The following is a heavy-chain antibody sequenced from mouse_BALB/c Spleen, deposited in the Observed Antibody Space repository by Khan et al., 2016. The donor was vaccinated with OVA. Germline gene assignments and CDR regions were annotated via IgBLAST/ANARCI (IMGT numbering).Heavy chain of an antibody. CDR2: IGPGSSNA. D-gene: IGHD1-1*01. CDR3: ARENYYGRGCYAMDY. J-gene: IGHJ4*01. CDR1: GYTFTSYW. V-gene: IGHV1S41*01. Sequence: DLVKPGASVKLSCKASGYTFTSYWINWIKQRPGQGLEWIGRIGPGSSNAYYNDMFKGKATLTVDTPSNTAYIQLSSLSSEDSAVYFCARENYYGRGCYAMDYWGQGASVTVSA.